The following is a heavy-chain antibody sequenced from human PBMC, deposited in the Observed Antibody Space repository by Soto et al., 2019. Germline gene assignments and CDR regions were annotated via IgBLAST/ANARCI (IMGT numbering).Heavy chain of an antibody. Sequence: PGESLKISCKGSGYSFAGYWITWVRQMPGKGLEWRGRSDPSDSQTYYSPSFRGHVTISAAKSITTVFLQWSSLRASDTSMYYCARQIYDSDSGPNFQYYFDSWGQGTLVTVSS. V-gene: IGHV5-10-1*01. CDR3: ARQIYDSDSGPNFQYYFDS. J-gene: IGHJ4*02. CDR1: GYSFAGYW. D-gene: IGHD3-22*01. CDR2: SDPSDSQT.